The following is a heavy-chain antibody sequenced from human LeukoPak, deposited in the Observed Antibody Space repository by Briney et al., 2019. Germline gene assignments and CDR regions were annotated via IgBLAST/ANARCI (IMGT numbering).Heavy chain of an antibody. J-gene: IGHJ4*02. Sequence: SGGSLRLSCEVSGFTFSSYWMSWVRQAPGKGLEWVANIKQDGSEKNYVDSVKGRFTISRDNAKDSLYLQMNSLRAEDTAVYYCAKQLGYCSDGSCYFPYWGQGTLVTVSS. V-gene: IGHV3-7*03. CDR1: GFTFSSYW. CDR2: IKQDGSEK. D-gene: IGHD2-15*01. CDR3: AKQLGYCSDGSCYFPY.